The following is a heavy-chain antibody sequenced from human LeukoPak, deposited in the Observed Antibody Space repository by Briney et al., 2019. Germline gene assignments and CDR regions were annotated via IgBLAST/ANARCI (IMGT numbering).Heavy chain of an antibody. D-gene: IGHD3-22*01. CDR2: INHSGST. Sequence: SETLSLTCAVYGGSFSGYYWSWLRQPPGKGLEWIGEINHSGSTNYNPSLKSRVTISVDTSKNQFTLKLSSVTAADTAVYYCARVALDYYDTSGYLSIWGQGTLVTVSS. CDR3: ARVALDYYDTSGYLSI. V-gene: IGHV4-34*01. J-gene: IGHJ4*02. CDR1: GGSFSGYY.